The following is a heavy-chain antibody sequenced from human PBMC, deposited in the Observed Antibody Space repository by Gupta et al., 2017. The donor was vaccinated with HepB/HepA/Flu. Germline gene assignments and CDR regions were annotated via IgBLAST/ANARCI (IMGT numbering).Heavy chain of an antibody. J-gene: IGHJ4*02. V-gene: IGHV4-39*01. Sequence: QLQLQESGPGLVKPSETLSLTCTVSGGSISSSSYYWGWIRQPPGKGLEWIGSIYYSGSTYYNPSLKSRVTISVDTSKNQFSLKLSSVTAADTAVYYCARREYYDILITWDYFDYWGQGTLVTVSS. CDR2: IYYSGST. D-gene: IGHD3-9*01. CDR1: GGSISSSSYY. CDR3: ARREYYDILITWDYFDY.